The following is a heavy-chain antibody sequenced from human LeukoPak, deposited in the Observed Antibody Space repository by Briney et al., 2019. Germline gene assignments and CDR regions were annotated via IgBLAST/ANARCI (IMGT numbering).Heavy chain of an antibody. V-gene: IGHV3-48*02. CDR3: ARSLEQWVADY. CDR2: IRTTAEGANYA. CDR1: GFTFTDYP. Sequence: GGSLRLSCATSGFTFTDYPMNWVRQAPGKGLEWVSNIRTTAEGANYAYYADSVKGRVTISRDDAKNTLYLHMNSLRDDDTAVYYCARSLEQWVADYWGHGTLVTVSS. D-gene: IGHD6-19*01. J-gene: IGHJ4*01.